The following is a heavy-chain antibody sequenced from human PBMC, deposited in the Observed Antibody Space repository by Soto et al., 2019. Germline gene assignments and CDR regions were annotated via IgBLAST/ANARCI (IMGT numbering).Heavy chain of an antibody. J-gene: IGHJ5*02. D-gene: IGHD2-15*01. CDR1: GGSISSGGYY. CDR3: ARWKRSGGSCYPGCWFDP. Sequence: QVQLQESGPGLVKPSQTLSLTCTVSGGSISSGGYYWSWIRQHPGKGLEWIGYIYYSGSTYYNPSLKRRVTISVDTSKNQFSLKLSSVNAADTAVYYCARWKRSGGSCYPGCWFDPWGQGTLVTVSS. V-gene: IGHV4-31*03. CDR2: IYYSGST.